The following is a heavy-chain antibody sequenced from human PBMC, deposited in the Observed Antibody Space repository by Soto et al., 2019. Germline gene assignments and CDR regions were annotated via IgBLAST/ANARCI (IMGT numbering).Heavy chain of an antibody. CDR3: ARMSYFYDKWYFDL. V-gene: IGHV4-30-4*01. J-gene: IGHJ2*01. D-gene: IGHD3-22*01. Sequence: PSETLSLTLTVSGASINNNDYSWSWIRQTPGKGLEWIGYVYYSGSTDYIPSLKSRLARSIDKSQNQFTLKLNSVTAADTATYYCARMSYFYDKWYFDLWGRGTLVT. CDR1: GASINNNDYS. CDR2: VYYSGST.